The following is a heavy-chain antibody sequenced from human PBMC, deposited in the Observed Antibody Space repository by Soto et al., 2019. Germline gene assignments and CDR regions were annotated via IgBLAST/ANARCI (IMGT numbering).Heavy chain of an antibody. CDR1: GFTVSNNH. CDR2: VHGGGST. D-gene: IGHD3-16*01. J-gene: IGHJ4*02. Sequence: VQLVESGGGLIQPGGSLRLSCAASGFTVSNNHMTWVRQAAGKGLELVSFVHGGGSTSYADSVKGRFTISRDNSKNTLYLQEASLRAEDTAIYYCAGRLTTAASLAYWGRGTLVTVSS. CDR3: AGRLTTAASLAY. V-gene: IGHV3-53*01.